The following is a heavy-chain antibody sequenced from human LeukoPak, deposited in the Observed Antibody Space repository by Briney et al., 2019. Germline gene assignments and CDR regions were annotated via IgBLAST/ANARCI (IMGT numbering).Heavy chain of an antibody. Sequence: GRSLRLSCAASGFTFDDYAMHWVRQAPGKGLDWVSLISGDGGSTYYADSVKGRFTISRDNSKNSLYLQMNSLRTEDTALYYCAKDRGYCSGGSCYYYYYGMDVWGQGTTVTVSS. J-gene: IGHJ6*02. D-gene: IGHD2-15*01. CDR2: ISGDGGST. CDR1: GFTFDDYA. V-gene: IGHV3-43*02. CDR3: AKDRGYCSGGSCYYYYYGMDV.